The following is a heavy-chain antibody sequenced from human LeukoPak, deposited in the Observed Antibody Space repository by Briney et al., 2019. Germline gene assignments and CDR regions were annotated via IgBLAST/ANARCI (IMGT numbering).Heavy chain of an antibody. CDR2: ISSSGSTI. Sequence: PGRSLRLSCAASGFTFSDYYMSWIRQAPGKGLEWVSYISSSGSTIYYADSVNGRFTISRDNAKNSLYLQMNSLRAEDTAVYYCARDLGVGLAATYYGMDVWGQGTTVTVSS. CDR3: ARDLGVGLAATYYGMDV. J-gene: IGHJ6*02. V-gene: IGHV3-11*01. D-gene: IGHD2-15*01. CDR1: GFTFSDYY.